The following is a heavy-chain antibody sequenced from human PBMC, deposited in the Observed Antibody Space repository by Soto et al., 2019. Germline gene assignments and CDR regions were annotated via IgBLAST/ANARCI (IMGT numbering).Heavy chain of an antibody. Sequence: SETLSLTCTVSGDSMRSYSWSWIRQPPGKGLEWIGYIYYSGSTTYNPSFKSRVTISIDTSEKQFSLKLTSVTAADTAVYFCARDLHRYGVGDYWGQGTLVTVSS. CDR3: ARDLHRYGVGDY. CDR1: GDSMRSYS. V-gene: IGHV4-59*01. J-gene: IGHJ4*02. D-gene: IGHD2-8*01. CDR2: IYYSGST.